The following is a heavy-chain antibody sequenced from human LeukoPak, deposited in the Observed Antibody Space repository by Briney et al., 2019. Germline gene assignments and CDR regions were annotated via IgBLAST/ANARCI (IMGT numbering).Heavy chain of an antibody. CDR1: CGSFSGYY. CDR2: INHSGSN. CDR3: ARRWLHRKGFDY. D-gene: IGHD5-24*01. V-gene: IGHV4-34*01. Sequence: SETLSLTCAVYCGSFSGYYWSWIRQPPGKGLEGIVEINHSGSNNYNPSLKSRVTISVDTSKNQFSLKLSSVTAADTAVYYCARRWLHRKGFDYWGQGTLVTVSS. J-gene: IGHJ4*02.